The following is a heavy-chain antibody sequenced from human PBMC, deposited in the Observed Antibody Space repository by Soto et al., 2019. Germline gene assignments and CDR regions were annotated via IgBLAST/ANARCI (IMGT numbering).Heavy chain of an antibody. CDR2: INPKSGVT. J-gene: IGHJ3*02. CDR1: GYTFTGYY. V-gene: IGHV1-2*02. D-gene: IGHD1-26*01. Sequence: ASVKVSCKASGYTFTGYYMHWVRQAPGQGLEWMGWINPKSGVTNYAQRFQGRVTMTMDTSMSTAYMELTSLRYDDKAVFYCARDPDGSYAHDAFDIWGQGTMVTVSS. CDR3: ARDPDGSYAHDAFDI.